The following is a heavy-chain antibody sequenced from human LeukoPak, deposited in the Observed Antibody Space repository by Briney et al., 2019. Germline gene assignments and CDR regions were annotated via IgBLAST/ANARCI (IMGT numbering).Heavy chain of an antibody. V-gene: IGHV1-2*02. D-gene: IGHD5-12*01. J-gene: IGHJ4*02. CDR1: GYTFICYF. CDR2: INPNSGGT. CDR3: ARADSAYDFRY. Sequence: ASVQVSFKASGYTFICYFMNWVRQAPGQGLEWMGWINPNSGGTNYSQKFQGRVTMTRDTSISTAYMELSSLRSDDTAVYYCARADSAYDFRYWGQGTLVTVSS.